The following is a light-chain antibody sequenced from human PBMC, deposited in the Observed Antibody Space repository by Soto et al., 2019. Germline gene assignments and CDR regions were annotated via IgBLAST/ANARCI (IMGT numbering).Light chain of an antibody. CDR1: SSNIGAGYD. CDR2: GND. J-gene: IGLJ2*01. Sequence: QPVLTQPPSVSGAPGQRVTISCTGSSSNIGAGYDVHWYQQIPGTAPKLLIYGNDNRPSGVPDRFSGSNSGSSASLAITGLQTEDEADYYCQSYDSSLSLVVFGGGTKVTVL. CDR3: QSYDSSLSLVV. V-gene: IGLV1-40*01.